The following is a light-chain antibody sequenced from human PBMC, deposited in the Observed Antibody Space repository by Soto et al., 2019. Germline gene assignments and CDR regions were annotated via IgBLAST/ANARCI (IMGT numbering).Light chain of an antibody. V-gene: IGKV1-39*01. CDR3: QQYYSTPRT. J-gene: IGKJ1*01. CDR2: AAS. Sequence: DIQMTQSPSSLSASVGDRVTITCRASQSISSYLNWYQQKPGKAPKLLIYAASSLQSGVPSRFSDSGSGTDFTLTISSLQAEDVAVYYCQQYYSTPRTFGHGTTVDTK. CDR1: QSISSY.